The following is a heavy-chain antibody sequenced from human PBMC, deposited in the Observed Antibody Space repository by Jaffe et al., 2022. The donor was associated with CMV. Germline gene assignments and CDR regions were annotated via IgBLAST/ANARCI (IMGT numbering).Heavy chain of an antibody. V-gene: IGHV4-34*01. CDR2: INHSGST. J-gene: IGHJ4*02. Sequence: QVQLQQWGAGLLKPSETLSLTCAVYGGSFSGYYWSWIRQPPGKGLEWIGEINHSGSTNYNPSLKSRVTISVDTSKNQFSLKLSSVTAADTAVYYCARRRPDGRITMVRGVIRGGYYFDYWGQGTLVTVSS. CDR3: ARRRPDGRITMVRGVIRGGYYFDY. D-gene: IGHD3-10*01. CDR1: GGSFSGYY.